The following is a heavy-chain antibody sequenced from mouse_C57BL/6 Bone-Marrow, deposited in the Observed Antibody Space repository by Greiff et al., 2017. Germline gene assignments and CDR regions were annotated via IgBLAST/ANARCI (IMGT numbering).Heavy chain of an antibody. CDR1: GYTFTSYW. CDR3: ARYYGSSWYYAMDY. J-gene: IGHJ4*01. D-gene: IGHD1-1*01. V-gene: IGHV1-69*01. CDR2: IDPSDSYT. Sequence: QVQLQQPGAELVMPGASVKLSCKASGYTFTSYWMHWVKQRPGQGLEWIGEIDPSDSYTNYNQKFKGKSTLTVDKSSSTAYMQLSSLTSEDSAVYYCARYYGSSWYYAMDYWGQGTSVTVSS.